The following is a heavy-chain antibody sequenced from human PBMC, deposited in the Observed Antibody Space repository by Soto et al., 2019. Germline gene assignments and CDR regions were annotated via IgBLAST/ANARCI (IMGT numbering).Heavy chain of an antibody. CDR3: ARVGLGLFGMDV. Sequence: EVQLVESGGGLVQPVGSLRVSCAASGFTFSSYSINWVRQAPGKGLEWVSYISGSSTIYYADSVKGRFTISRDNAKNSLYLQMNSLRDEDTAVYYCARVGLGLFGMDVWGQGTTVTVSS. CDR1: GFTFSSYS. CDR2: ISGSSTI. V-gene: IGHV3-48*02. J-gene: IGHJ6*02. D-gene: IGHD3-16*01.